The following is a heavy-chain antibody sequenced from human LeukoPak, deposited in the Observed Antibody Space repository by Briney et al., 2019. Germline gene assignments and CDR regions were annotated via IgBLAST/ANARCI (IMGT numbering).Heavy chain of an antibody. CDR1: GFTLSSYS. D-gene: IGHD3-10*01. CDR2: ISRSSAYI. Sequence: NSGGSLRLSCAASGFTLSSYSMNWVRQAPGKGLVWVSSISRSSAYIYYADSVKGRFTISRDNAKNSLYLQMNSLRAEDTAVYYCASFPPYMVRTDAFDIWGQGTMVTVSS. V-gene: IGHV3-21*01. CDR3: ASFPPYMVRTDAFDI. J-gene: IGHJ3*02.